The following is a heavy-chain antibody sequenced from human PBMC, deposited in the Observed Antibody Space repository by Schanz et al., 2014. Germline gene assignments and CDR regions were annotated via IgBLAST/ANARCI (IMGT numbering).Heavy chain of an antibody. V-gene: IGHV1-46*01. CDR1: GFTLTSHF. D-gene: IGHD6-13*01. Sequence: QLVQSGAEVKKPGASVKVSCKASGFTLTSHFMHWLRQAPGQGLEWMGLINPIDGSTTYVWGFHGRLTMTRDTSTTTVYMELRSLRSDDTAVYYCARNVIATGRAFDLWGPGTMVTVS. CDR3: ARNVIATGRAFDL. J-gene: IGHJ3*01. CDR2: INPIDGST.